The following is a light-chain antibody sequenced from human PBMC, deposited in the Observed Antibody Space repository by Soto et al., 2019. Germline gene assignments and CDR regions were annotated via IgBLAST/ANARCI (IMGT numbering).Light chain of an antibody. CDR3: QQRYSYPPE. Sequence: QLTQSPSSLSASIGDRVTISCRATQAVSRFLAWYQQKPGAAPKLLIYSATTLQSGVPSRFSGSASGTEFTLTISSLQSDDFATYYCQQRYSYPPEFGQGTKVDIK. V-gene: IGKV1-9*01. J-gene: IGKJ1*01. CDR2: SAT. CDR1: QAVSRF.